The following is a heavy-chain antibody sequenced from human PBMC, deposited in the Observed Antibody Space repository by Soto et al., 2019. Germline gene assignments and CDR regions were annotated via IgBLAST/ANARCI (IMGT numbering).Heavy chain of an antibody. V-gene: IGHV4-59*01. J-gene: IGHJ4*02. Sequence: PSETLSLTCTVSGGSISSYYWSWIRQPPGKGLEWTGYIYYSGSTNYNPSLKSRVTISVDTSKNQFSLKLSSVTAADTAVYYCARNTYYYDSSGYVWAYWGQGTLVTVSS. CDR2: IYYSGST. CDR3: ARNTYYYDSSGYVWAY. D-gene: IGHD3-22*01. CDR1: GGSISSYY.